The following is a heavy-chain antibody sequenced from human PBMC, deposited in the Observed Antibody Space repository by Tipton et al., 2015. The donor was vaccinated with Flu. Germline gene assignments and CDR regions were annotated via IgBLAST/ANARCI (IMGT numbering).Heavy chain of an antibody. D-gene: IGHD1-14*01. CDR3: ARGMNTGLVDV. CDR2: ISSNGDNT. Sequence: QLVQSGGGVVQPGTSLRLSCAASGFTFSDYAMHWVRQAPGKGLEYVSAISSNGDNTYYADSVKGRFTISRDNSKNTLYLQMGSLRADDMAVYYCARGMNTGLVDVWGQGTTVTVSS. J-gene: IGHJ6*02. V-gene: IGHV3-64*07. CDR1: GFTFSDYA.